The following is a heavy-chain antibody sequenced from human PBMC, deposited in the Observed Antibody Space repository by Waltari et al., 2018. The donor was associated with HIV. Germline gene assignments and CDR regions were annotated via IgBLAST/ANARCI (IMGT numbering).Heavy chain of an antibody. CDR2: VNNSGNI. CDR3: SREGYGGNPANNFDF. J-gene: IGHJ4*02. CDR1: GGSFSGSY. V-gene: IGHV4-34*01. D-gene: IGHD2-15*01. Sequence: QVHLQLSGAGILKPSETLSLTCTVSGGSFSGSYWSWIRQPPGQGLEWIGEVNNSGNINYNPSLKSRLIISVDRYKRKFSLRLKSVTAADTAVYYCSREGYGGNPANNFDFWGQGTLVSVSS.